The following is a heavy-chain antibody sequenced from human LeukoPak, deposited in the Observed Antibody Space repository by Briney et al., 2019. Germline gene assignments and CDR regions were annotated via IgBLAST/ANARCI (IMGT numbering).Heavy chain of an antibody. V-gene: IGHV1-46*01. CDR2: INPSGSST. CDR1: GYTFTSYY. Sequence: ASVKVSCKASGYTFTSYYIHWVRQAPGQGLEWMGLINPSGSSTLYAQKFQGRVTMTRDMSTTTDYMELSSLRSEDTAVYYCARDNSVGDVAWWFDPWGQGTLVTVSS. J-gene: IGHJ5*02. CDR3: ARDNSVGDVAWWFDP. D-gene: IGHD1-26*01.